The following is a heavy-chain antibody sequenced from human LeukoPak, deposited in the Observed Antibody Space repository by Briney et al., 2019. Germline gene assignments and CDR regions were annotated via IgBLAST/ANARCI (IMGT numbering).Heavy chain of an antibody. J-gene: IGHJ6*03. V-gene: IGHV1-2*02. CDR1: GYTFTGYY. D-gene: IGHD5-18*01. Sequence: GASVKVSCKASGYTFTGYYMHWVRQSPGQGLEWMGWINPNSGGTNYAQKFQGRVTMTTDTSTSTAYMELRSLRSDDTAVYYCARERDPRGYSYDLLDYYYMDVWGKGTTVTISS. CDR3: ARERDPRGYSYDLLDYYYMDV. CDR2: INPNSGGT.